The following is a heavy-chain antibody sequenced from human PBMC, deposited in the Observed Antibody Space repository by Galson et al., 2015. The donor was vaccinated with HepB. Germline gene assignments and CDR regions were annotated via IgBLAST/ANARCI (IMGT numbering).Heavy chain of an antibody. CDR1: GGSISSYY. CDR3: ARTYYYYYMDV. J-gene: IGHJ6*03. V-gene: IGHV4-34*01. Sequence: LSLTCSVSGGSISSYYWNWIRQPAGKGLEWIGEINHSGGTNYNPSLKSRVTISIDTSKNQFSLKLSSVTAADTAVYYCARTYYYYYMDVWDKGTTVTVSS. CDR2: INHSGGT.